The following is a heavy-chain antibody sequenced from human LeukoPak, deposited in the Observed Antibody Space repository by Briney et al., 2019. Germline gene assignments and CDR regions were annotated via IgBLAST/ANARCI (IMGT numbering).Heavy chain of an antibody. CDR2: IYYSGTT. J-gene: IGHJ2*01. CDR1: GGSVSSATDY. CDR3: ARVPAILRVATADF. Sequence: SETLSLTCTVSGGSVSSATDYWGCIRQPAGRGLEWIGTIYYSGTTFYNPSLKSRVTISVDTSRNQFSLKLNSVTAADTALYYCARVPAILRVATADFWGRGTLVTVSS. V-gene: IGHV4-39*01. D-gene: IGHD2-21*02.